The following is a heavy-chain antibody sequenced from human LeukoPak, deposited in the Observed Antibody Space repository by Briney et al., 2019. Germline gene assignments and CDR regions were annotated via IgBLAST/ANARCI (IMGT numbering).Heavy chain of an antibody. CDR1: GYTFTSYG. Sequence: ASVKVSCTASGYTFTSYGMSWVRQAPGQGLEWMGWISAYNGNTNYAQKLQGRVTMTTDTSTSTAYMELRSLRSDDTAVYYCARGMRSRTSLWFGDSWGQGTLVTVSS. J-gene: IGHJ4*02. D-gene: IGHD3-10*01. V-gene: IGHV1-18*01. CDR2: ISAYNGNT. CDR3: ARGMRSRTSLWFGDS.